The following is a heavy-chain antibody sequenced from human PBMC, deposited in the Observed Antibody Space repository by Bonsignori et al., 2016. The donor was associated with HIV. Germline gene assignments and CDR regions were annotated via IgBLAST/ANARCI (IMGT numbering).Heavy chain of an antibody. CDR3: ARPADDDLSAYYFKI. D-gene: IGHD3-10*01. CDR2: IFHSGTT. V-gene: IGHV4-38-2*01. Sequence: WIRQPPGKGLEWLGNIFHSGTTYYNPSLRSRVTMSVDTSKNQFSLRLRSVTAADTAFYFCARPADDDLSAYYFKIWGPGTLVTVSS. J-gene: IGHJ4*02.